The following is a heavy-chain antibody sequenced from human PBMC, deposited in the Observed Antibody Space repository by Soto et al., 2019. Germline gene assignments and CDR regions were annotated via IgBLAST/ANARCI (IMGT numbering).Heavy chain of an antibody. J-gene: IGHJ4*02. Sequence: ASVKVSCKASGYTFTSYGISWVRQAPGQGLEWMGWISAYNGNTNYAQKLQGRVTMTTDTSTSTAYMELRSLRSDDTAVYYCASWEDSNYDFDYWGQGTPVTVSS. V-gene: IGHV1-18*01. CDR2: ISAYNGNT. CDR3: ASWEDSNYDFDY. D-gene: IGHD4-4*01. CDR1: GYTFTSYG.